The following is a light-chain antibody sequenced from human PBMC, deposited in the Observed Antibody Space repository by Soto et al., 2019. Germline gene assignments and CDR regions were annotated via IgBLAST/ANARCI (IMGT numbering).Light chain of an antibody. CDR2: GAS. J-gene: IGKJ4*01. Sequence: EIVMTQSPATLSVSPGERATLSCRASQSVSSNLAWYQQKPGQAPRLLIYGASTRATGIPAMLSGSGSGTEFTLTISSLQSEDFAVYDCQQYNNWPPLTFGGVTKVEIK. CDR1: QSVSSN. V-gene: IGKV3-15*01. CDR3: QQYNNWPPLT.